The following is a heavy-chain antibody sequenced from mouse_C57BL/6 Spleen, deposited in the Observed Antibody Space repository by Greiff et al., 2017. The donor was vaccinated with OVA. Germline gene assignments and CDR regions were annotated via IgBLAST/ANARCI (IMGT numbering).Heavy chain of an antibody. Sequence: EVQLVESEGGLVQPGSSMKLSCTASGFTFSDYYMAWVRQVPEKGLEWVANINYDGSSTYYLDSLQSRFIISRDNAKNILYLQMSSLKSEDTATYYCARDEDYGSSWFAYWGQGTLVTVSA. V-gene: IGHV5-16*01. D-gene: IGHD1-1*01. CDR3: ARDEDYGSSWFAY. CDR1: GFTFSDYY. CDR2: INYDGSST. J-gene: IGHJ3*01.